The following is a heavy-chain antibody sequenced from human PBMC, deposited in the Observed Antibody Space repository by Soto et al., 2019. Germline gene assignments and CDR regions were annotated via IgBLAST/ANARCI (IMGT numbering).Heavy chain of an antibody. Sequence: QVQLVQSGAELKKPEASVKVSCKASSYTFANYGISWVRQAPGLGLEWMGWINTYHGNTKYAQKLQGRVTMTKDTSTSTAYMELTSLRSDDTAVYYCARSPGYSASWGYFYYGMKIWGQGTTVIVSS. CDR3: ARSPGYSASWGYFYYGMKI. CDR1: SYTFANYG. J-gene: IGHJ6*02. CDR2: INTYHGNT. V-gene: IGHV1-18*01. D-gene: IGHD6-13*01.